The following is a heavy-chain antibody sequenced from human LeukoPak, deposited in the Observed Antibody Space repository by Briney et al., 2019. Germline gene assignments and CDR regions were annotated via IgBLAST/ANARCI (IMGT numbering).Heavy chain of an antibody. J-gene: IGHJ4*02. V-gene: IGHV4-34*01. CDR1: GGSIRSSH. D-gene: IGHD4-17*01. Sequence: KPSETLSLTCTVSGGSIRSSHWSWIRQPPGKGLEWIGEINHSGSTNYNPSLKSRVTISVDTSKNQFSLKLTSVTAADTAVYYCARGQTTVTTCYFDYWGQGTLVTVSS. CDR2: INHSGST. CDR3: ARGQTTVTTCYFDY.